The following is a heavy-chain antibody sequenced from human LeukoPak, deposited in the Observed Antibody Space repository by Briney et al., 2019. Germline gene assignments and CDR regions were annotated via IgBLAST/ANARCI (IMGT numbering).Heavy chain of an antibody. V-gene: IGHV4-59*01. D-gene: IGHD4-23*01. CDR2: IYYSGST. Sequence: ASETLSLTCTVSGGSISSYNWNWIRQPPGKGLEWIGYIYYSGSTNYNPSLKSRVTISVDTSKNQFSLKLSSVTAADTAVYYCARSNDYGGNSYWDWGQGTLVTVSS. CDR1: GGSISSYN. J-gene: IGHJ4*02. CDR3: ARSNDYGGNSYWD.